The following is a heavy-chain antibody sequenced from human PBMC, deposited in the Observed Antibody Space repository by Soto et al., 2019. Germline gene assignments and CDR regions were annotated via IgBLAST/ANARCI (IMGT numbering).Heavy chain of an antibody. Sequence: QPLASVKVSCKASGGTFSSYAISWVRQAPGQGLEWMGGIIPIFGTANYAQKFQGRVTITADESTSTTYMELSSLRSEDTAVYYCARGLYCSDTAMVNYYYYYGMDVWGQGTTVTVSS. CDR2: IIPIFGTA. D-gene: IGHD5-18*01. J-gene: IGHJ6*02. CDR3: ARGLYCSDTAMVNYYYYYGMDV. V-gene: IGHV1-69*13. CDR1: GGTFSSYA.